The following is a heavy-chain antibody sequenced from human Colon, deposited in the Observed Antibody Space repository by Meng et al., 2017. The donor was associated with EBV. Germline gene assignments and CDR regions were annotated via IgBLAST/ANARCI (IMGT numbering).Heavy chain of an antibody. CDR2: INHSGSA. V-gene: IGHV4-34*02. CDR3: ARTFGYCSNNNCPRTLGY. J-gene: IGHJ4*02. D-gene: IGHD2-2*03. CDR1: GGSLSGYY. Sequence: QVQLQQWGGVLLKPSETLSLTCGVSGGSLSGYYWSWIRHFPGRTLEFIGDINHSGSANYNPSLRSRVTISVDTSKNQIFLNLHSVTAADTAVYHCARTFGYCSNNNCPRTLGYWGQGTLVTVSS.